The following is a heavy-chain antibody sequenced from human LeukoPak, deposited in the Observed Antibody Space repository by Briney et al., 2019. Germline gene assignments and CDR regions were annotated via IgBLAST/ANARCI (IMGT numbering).Heavy chain of an antibody. CDR3: AELGITMIGGV. Sequence: PGGSLRLSCAASGFTFSSYEMNWVRQAPGKGLEWVSYISSSGSTIYYADSVKGRFTISRDNAKNSLYLQRNSLRAGDTAVYYCAELGITMIGGVWGKGTTVTISS. D-gene: IGHD3-10*02. CDR2: ISSSGSTI. CDR1: GFTFSSYE. V-gene: IGHV3-48*03. J-gene: IGHJ6*04.